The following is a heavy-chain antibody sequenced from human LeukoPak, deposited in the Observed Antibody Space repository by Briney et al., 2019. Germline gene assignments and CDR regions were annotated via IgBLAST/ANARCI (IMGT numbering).Heavy chain of an antibody. CDR3: AKEWLDTAMDLPYSFDY. D-gene: IGHD5-18*01. Sequence: GGSLRLSCAASGFNFSSYAMSWVRQAPGKGLEWVSAISGSGGSTYYADSVKGRFTISRDNSKNTLYLQMNSLRAEDTAVYYCAKEWLDTAMDLPYSFDYWGQGTLVTVSS. J-gene: IGHJ4*02. CDR1: GFNFSSYA. CDR2: ISGSGGST. V-gene: IGHV3-23*01.